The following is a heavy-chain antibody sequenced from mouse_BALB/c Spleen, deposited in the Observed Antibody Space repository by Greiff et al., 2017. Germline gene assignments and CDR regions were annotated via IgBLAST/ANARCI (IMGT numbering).Heavy chain of an antibody. V-gene: IGHV1S127*01. J-gene: IGHJ4*01. CDR2: IDPSDSYT. D-gene: IGHD2-14*01. Sequence: VQLQQPGAELVKPGASVKMSCKASGYTFTSYWMHWVKQRPGQGLEWIGVIDPSDSYTSYNQKFKGKATLTVDTSSSTAYMQLSSLTSEDSAVYYCTRRGNYAMDYWGQGTSVTVSS. CDR3: TRRGNYAMDY. CDR1: GYTFTSYW.